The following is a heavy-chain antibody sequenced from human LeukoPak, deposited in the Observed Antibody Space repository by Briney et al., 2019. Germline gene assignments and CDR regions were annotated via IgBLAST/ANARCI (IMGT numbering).Heavy chain of an antibody. J-gene: IGHJ4*02. CDR1: GFTFASYY. CDR2: INPSGGST. D-gene: IGHD3-22*01. Sequence: GGSLRLSCAASGFTFASYYMHWVRQAPGQGLEWMGIINPSGGSTSYAQKFQGRVTMTRDTSTSTVYMELSSLRSEDTAVYYCCYDSSGYYDYWGQGTLVTVSS. CDR3: CYDSSGYYDY. V-gene: IGHV1-46*01.